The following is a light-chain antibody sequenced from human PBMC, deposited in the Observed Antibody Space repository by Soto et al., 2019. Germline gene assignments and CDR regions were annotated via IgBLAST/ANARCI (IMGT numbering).Light chain of an antibody. CDR1: SSDVGGYNY. Sequence: QSVLTQPASVSGSTGQSITISCPGTSSDVGGYNYVSWYQQHPGKAPKLMIYEVSNRPSGVSNRFSGSKSGNTASLTISGLQAEDEADYYCSSYTSSSTLLYVFGTGTKVTVL. J-gene: IGLJ1*01. V-gene: IGLV2-14*01. CDR2: EVS. CDR3: SSYTSSSTLLYV.